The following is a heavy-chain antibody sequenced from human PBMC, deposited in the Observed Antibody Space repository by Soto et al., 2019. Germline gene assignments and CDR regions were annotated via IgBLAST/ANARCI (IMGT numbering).Heavy chain of an antibody. J-gene: IGHJ4*02. V-gene: IGHV4-34*01. Sequence: SETLSLTCAVYVGSFSAYYWSWIRQPPGKGLEWIGEINHTGSTNYNPSLKSRVTISVDTSKNQFSLKLSSVTAADTAVYYCARERGWFGEMGYWGQGTLVTVSS. CDR1: VGSFSAYY. CDR2: INHTGST. CDR3: ARERGWFGEMGY. D-gene: IGHD3-10*01.